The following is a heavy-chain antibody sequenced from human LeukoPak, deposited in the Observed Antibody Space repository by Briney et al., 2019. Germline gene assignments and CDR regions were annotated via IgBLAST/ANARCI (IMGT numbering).Heavy chain of an antibody. CDR3: ARDTDYGDSGLDY. CDR2: ISSTSSYI. D-gene: IGHD4-17*01. V-gene: IGHV3-21*01. Sequence: PGGSLRLSCAASGFTFSSYSMNWVRQAPGKGLEWVSSISSTSSYIDYADSVKGRFTIYRDNAKNSLYLQMNRLRAEDTAVYYCARDTDYGDSGLDYWGQGTLVTVSS. J-gene: IGHJ4*02. CDR1: GFTFSSYS.